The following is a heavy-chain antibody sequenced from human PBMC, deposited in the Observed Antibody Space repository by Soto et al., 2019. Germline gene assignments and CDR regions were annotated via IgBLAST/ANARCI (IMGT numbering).Heavy chain of an antibody. J-gene: IGHJ6*02. Sequence: EVQLVESGGGLVKPGGSLRLSCAASGFTFSNAWMNWVRQAPGKGLEWVGRIKSKTDGGTTDYAAPVKGRFTISRDDSKYTLYLQMNSLKTEDTAVYYCTTGYCGYDYDYYYYGMDVWGQGTTVTVSS. CDR2: IKSKTDGGTT. D-gene: IGHD5-12*01. CDR3: TTGYCGYDYDYYYYGMDV. CDR1: GFTFSNAW. V-gene: IGHV3-15*07.